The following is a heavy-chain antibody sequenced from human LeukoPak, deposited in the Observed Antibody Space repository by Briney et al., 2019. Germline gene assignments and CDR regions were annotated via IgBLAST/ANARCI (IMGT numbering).Heavy chain of an antibody. CDR3: ARGPLYCSSTSCPRGYFDY. J-gene: IGHJ4*02. D-gene: IGHD2-2*01. CDR2: IIPILGIA. V-gene: IGHV1-69*04. CDR1: GGTFSSYA. Sequence: SVKVSCKASGGTFSSYAISWVRQAPGQGLEWMGRIIPILGIANYAQKLQGRVTITADKSTSTAYMELSSLRSEDTAVYYCARGPLYCSSTSCPRGYFDYWGQGTLVTVSS.